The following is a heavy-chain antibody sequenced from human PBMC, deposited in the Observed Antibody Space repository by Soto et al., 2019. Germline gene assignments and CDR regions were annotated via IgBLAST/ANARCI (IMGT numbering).Heavy chain of an antibody. CDR1: GGSISSYY. CDR2: IYYSGST. CDR3: ARAKLRYFDWPMDV. Sequence: SETLSLTCTVSGGSISSYYWSWIRQPPGKGLEWIGYIYYSGSTNYNPSLKSRVTLSVDTSKNQFSLKLSSVTAADTAVYYCARAKLRYFDWPMDVWGKGTTVTVSS. D-gene: IGHD3-9*01. V-gene: IGHV4-59*01. J-gene: IGHJ6*04.